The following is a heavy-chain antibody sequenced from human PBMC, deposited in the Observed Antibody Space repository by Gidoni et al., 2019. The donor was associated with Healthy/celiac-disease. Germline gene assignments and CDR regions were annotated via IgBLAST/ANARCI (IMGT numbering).Heavy chain of an antibody. V-gene: IGHV1-69*01. CDR3: ARAESGTHGEALWFDP. CDR2: IIPIFGTA. D-gene: IGHD1-26*01. J-gene: IGHJ5*02. Sequence: QVQLVQSGAEVKKPGSSVKVSRKASGGTFSSYAISWVRQAPGQGLEWMGGIIPIFGTANYAQKFQGRVTITADESTSTAYMELSSLRSEDTAVYYCARAESGTHGEALWFDPWGQGTLVTVSS. CDR1: GGTFSSYA.